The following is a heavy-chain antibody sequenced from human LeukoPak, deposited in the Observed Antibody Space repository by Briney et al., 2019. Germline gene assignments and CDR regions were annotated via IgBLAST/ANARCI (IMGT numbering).Heavy chain of an antibody. Sequence: GGSLRLSCAASGFTFTTYWMSWIRQLPGKGLEWVANINQDGTERYYVDSVKGRFTTSRDNAKNSLYLQMNSLRAEDTAVYYCARDLRSSGYYAFDYWGQGTLVTVSS. CDR1: GFTFTTYW. J-gene: IGHJ4*02. V-gene: IGHV3-7*01. CDR2: INQDGTER. CDR3: ARDLRSSGYYAFDY. D-gene: IGHD3-22*01.